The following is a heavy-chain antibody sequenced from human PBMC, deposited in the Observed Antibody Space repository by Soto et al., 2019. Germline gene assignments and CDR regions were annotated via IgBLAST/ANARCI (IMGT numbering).Heavy chain of an antibody. CDR2: INPNSGGT. CDR1: GYSFTGYY. V-gene: IGHV1-2*04. Sequence: GASVKVSCKASGYSFTGYYMHWVRQAPGQGLEWMGWINPNSGGTNYAQKFQGWVTMTRDTSISTAYMELSRLRSDDTAVYYCARGWGSYRLNWYDPWGRGPLVTFAS. CDR3: ARGWGSYRLNWYDP. J-gene: IGHJ5*02. D-gene: IGHD1-26*01.